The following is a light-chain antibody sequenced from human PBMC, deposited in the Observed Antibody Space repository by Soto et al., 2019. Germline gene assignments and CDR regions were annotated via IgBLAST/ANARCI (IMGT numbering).Light chain of an antibody. CDR3: QQYGGSPRT. Sequence: DIVLTQSPGTLSLSPWEGATLSWRASQSISSNFLAWYQQKRGQAPRLLIHGASNRATGIPDRFSGSGSGTDFTLTITRLEPEDFAVYYCQQYGGSPRTFGQGTKVDIK. J-gene: IGKJ1*01. V-gene: IGKV3-20*01. CDR2: GAS. CDR1: QSISSNF.